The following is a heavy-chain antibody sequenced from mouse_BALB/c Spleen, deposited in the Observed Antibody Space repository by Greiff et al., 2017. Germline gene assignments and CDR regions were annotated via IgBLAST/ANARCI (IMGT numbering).Heavy chain of an antibody. J-gene: IGHJ4*01. D-gene: IGHD2-10*01. V-gene: IGHV1-15*01. CDR2: IDPETGGT. CDR3: TRRSYYGNYPILDY. CDR1: GYTFTDYE. Sequence: VQLQQSGAELVRPGASVTLSCKASGYTFTDYEMHWVKQTPVHGLEWIGAIDPETGGTAYNQKFKGKATLTADKSSSTAYMELRSLTSEVSAVYYCTRRSYYGNYPILDYWGQGTSVTVSS.